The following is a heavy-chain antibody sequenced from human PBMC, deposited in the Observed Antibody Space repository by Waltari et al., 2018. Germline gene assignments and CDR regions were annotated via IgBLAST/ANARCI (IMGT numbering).Heavy chain of an antibody. D-gene: IGHD3-10*01. CDR3: ATALGGCISASRPFHF. J-gene: IGHJ3*01. Sequence: EVQMLQSGAEVKKPGTLVKISCKVSADTFTDISINWIKQAPGKGLQWMGLLEPRDGQAIYAQKFQGRVTMTADTSIHTAYMELTSLTSEDTAFYYCATALGGCISASRPFHFWGQGTMITVSS. CDR2: LEPRDGQA. CDR1: ADTFTDIS. V-gene: IGHV1-69-2*01.